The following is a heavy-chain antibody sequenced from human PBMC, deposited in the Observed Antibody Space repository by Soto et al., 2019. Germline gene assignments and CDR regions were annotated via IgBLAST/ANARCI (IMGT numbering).Heavy chain of an antibody. J-gene: IGHJ3*02. V-gene: IGHV1-69*13. CDR1: GGTFSSYA. CDR3: ASLTSIAALDAFDI. D-gene: IGHD6-6*01. CDR2: IIPIFGTA. Sequence: SVKVSCKASGGTFSSYAISWVRQAPGQGLEWMGGIIPIFGTANYAQKFQGRVTITADESTSTAYMELSSLRSGDTAVYYCASLTSIAALDAFDIWGQGTMVTVSS.